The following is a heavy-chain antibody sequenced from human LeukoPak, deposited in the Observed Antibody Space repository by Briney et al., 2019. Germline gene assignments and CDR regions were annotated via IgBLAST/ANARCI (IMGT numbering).Heavy chain of an antibody. CDR2: IKQDGSEK. CDR1: GFTFLNYW. CDR3: ATYNSNSRPRVFDC. J-gene: IGHJ4*02. D-gene: IGHD4-23*01. Sequence: PGGSLRLSCAASGFTFLNYWMTWVRQAPGKGLEWVANIKQDGSEKYYVDSVKGRFTVSRDNSKNTLYLQMNSLRAEDTAVYYCATYNSNSRPRVFDCWGQGTLATVSS. V-gene: IGHV3-7*05.